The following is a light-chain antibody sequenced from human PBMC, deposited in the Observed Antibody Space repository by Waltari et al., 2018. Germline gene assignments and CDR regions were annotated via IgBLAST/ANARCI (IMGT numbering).Light chain of an antibody. CDR1: SSDVGGYNY. CDR2: DVS. Sequence: QSALTQPRSVSGSPGQSVTISCTGTSSDVGGYNYVSWYQQHPGKAPKLMIYDVSKRPSGVPDRFSGSKSGNTASLTISRLQAEDEADYYCCSYAGSYTSLFGGGTKLTVL. J-gene: IGLJ2*01. CDR3: CSYAGSYTSL. V-gene: IGLV2-11*01.